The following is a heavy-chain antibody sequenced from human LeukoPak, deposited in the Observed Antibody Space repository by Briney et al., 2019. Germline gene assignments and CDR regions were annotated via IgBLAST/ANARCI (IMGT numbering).Heavy chain of an antibody. Sequence: GGSLILSCAVSGFTFSSYEMNWVRQAPGKGLEWVSYISSSGSTIYYADSVKGRFTISRDNAKNSLYLQMNSLRAEDTAVYYCARDDPYYEILTGYYRGYYFDYWGQGTLVTVSS. D-gene: IGHD3-9*01. CDR2: ISSSGSTI. J-gene: IGHJ4*02. CDR3: ARDDPYYEILTGYYRGYYFDY. V-gene: IGHV3-48*03. CDR1: GFTFSSYE.